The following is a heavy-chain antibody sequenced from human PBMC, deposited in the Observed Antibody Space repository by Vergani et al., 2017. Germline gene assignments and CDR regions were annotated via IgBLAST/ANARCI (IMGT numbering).Heavy chain of an antibody. J-gene: IGHJ6*03. Sequence: EVQLVESGGGLVQPGRSLRLSCTASGFTLDDYAMHWVRQAPGKGLEWVSGISWNSGSIGYADSVKGRFTISSDNAKNSLYLQMSGLRAADTAVYYCARGGGSRDYYYMDVWGKGTTVTVSS. V-gene: IGHV3-9*01. D-gene: IGHD2-2*01. CDR2: ISWNSGSI. CDR3: ARGGGSRDYYYMDV. CDR1: GFTLDDYA.